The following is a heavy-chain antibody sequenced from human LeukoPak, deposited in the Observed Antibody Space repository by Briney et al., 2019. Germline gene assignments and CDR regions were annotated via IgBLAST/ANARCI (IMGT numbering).Heavy chain of an antibody. CDR3: TRDLLGFATTPLND. CDR2: INPNRGDT. D-gene: IGHD4-17*01. CDR1: GYTFTNYY. Sequence: ASVKVSCKASGYTFTNYYMHWVRQAPGHGLEWMGWINPNRGDTNYAQKFQGRVTMTRDTSISTAFMELTRLTSDDTAVYYCTRDLLGFATTPLNDWGQGTLVTVSS. V-gene: IGHV1-2*02. J-gene: IGHJ4*02.